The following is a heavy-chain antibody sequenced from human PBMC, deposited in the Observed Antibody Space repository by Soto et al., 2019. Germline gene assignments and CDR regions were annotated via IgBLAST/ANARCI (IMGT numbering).Heavy chain of an antibody. D-gene: IGHD5-12*01. J-gene: IGHJ4*02. CDR3: AAALATITCFDY. CDR1: GYTFTSYG. V-gene: IGHV1-18*01. Sequence: ASVKVSCKASGYTFTSYGISWVRQAPGQGLEWMGWISAYNGNTNYAQKLQGRVTMTTDTSTSTAYMELRSLRSDDTAVYYCAAALATITCFDYWGQGTLVTVSS. CDR2: ISAYNGNT.